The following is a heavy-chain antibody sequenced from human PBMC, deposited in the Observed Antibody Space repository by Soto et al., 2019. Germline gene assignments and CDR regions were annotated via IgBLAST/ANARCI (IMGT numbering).Heavy chain of an antibody. CDR2: IWYHGIDK. CDR3: ATGFLGLCTGGNCPLDY. D-gene: IGHD2-15*01. J-gene: IGHJ4*02. Sequence: PRLSCAASGFTFSRQAMHWVRQAPGRGLEWVAVIWYHGIDKYYADSVKGRFTISRDNSKNTVYLQMNSLRGEDTAVYYCATGFLGLCTGGNCPLDYWGQGTLVTVSS. CDR1: GFTFSRQA. V-gene: IGHV3-33*01.